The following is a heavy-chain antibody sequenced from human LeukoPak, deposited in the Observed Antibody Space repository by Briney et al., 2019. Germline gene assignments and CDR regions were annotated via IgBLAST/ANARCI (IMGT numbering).Heavy chain of an antibody. CDR2: INHSGST. J-gene: IGHJ5*02. Sequence: PSETLSLTCAVYGGSFIGFHWNWIRQPPGKGLEWIGDINHSGSTNYNPSLTSRVTISVDPSKNQFSLKLSSVTAADTAVYYCARDRNAMVRGVIRNWFDPWGQGTLVTVSS. CDR1: GGSFIGFH. CDR3: ARDRNAMVRGVIRNWFDP. D-gene: IGHD3-10*01. V-gene: IGHV4-34*01.